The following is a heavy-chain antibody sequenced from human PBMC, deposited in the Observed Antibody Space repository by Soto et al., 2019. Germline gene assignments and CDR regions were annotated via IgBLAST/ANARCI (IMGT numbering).Heavy chain of an antibody. D-gene: IGHD6-13*01. CDR3: AKDLHIAATDF. V-gene: IGHV3-74*01. CDR2: IKGDGTDT. J-gene: IGHJ4*02. CDR1: GFTFSNYW. Sequence: GGSLRLSCVASGFTFSNYWMHWVRQAPGKGLVWVSRIKGDGTDTNYADSVKGRFTVSRDNAKNTLYLQMNSLRAEDTAIYYCAKDLHIAATDFWGQGTLVTVPQ.